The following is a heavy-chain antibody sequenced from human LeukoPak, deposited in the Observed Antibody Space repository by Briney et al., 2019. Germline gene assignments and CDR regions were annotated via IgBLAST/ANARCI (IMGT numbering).Heavy chain of an antibody. CDR2: IIPIFGTA. J-gene: IGHJ4*03. CDR1: GGTFSSHA. Sequence: ASVKVSCKASGGTFSSHAISWVRQAPGQGLEWMGGIIPIFGTANYAQKFQGRVTITADESTSTAYMELSSLRSEDTAVYYCATYVGSGSDYWGQGTTVTVSS. CDR3: ATYVGSGSDY. D-gene: IGHD6-19*01. V-gene: IGHV1-69*13.